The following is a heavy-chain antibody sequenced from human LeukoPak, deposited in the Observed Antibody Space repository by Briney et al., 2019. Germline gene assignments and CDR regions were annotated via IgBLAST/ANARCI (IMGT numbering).Heavy chain of an antibody. CDR2: ISYDGSNK. Sequence: PGESLRLSCAASGFTFSSYAMHWVRQAPGKGLEWVAVISYDGSNKYYADSVKGRFTISRDNAKNSLYLQMSSLRGEDTAVYYCARDRGWTQYDIWGQGTMVTVSS. D-gene: IGHD3-10*01. V-gene: IGHV3-30-3*01. CDR1: GFTFSSYA. J-gene: IGHJ3*02. CDR3: ARDRGWTQYDI.